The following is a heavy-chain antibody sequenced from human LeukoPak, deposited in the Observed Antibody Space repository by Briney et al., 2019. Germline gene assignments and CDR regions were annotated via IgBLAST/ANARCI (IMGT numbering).Heavy chain of an antibody. D-gene: IGHD6-19*01. CDR3: ARLPRRGWYYFDY. CDR2: IYYSGST. V-gene: IGHV4-39*01. J-gene: IGHJ4*02. Sequence: SETLSLTCTVSGGSISSSSYYWGWIRQPPGKGLEWIGSIYYSGSTYYNPSLKSRVTISVDTSKNQFSLKLSSVTAADTAVYYCARLPRRGWYYFDYWGQGTLVTVSS. CDR1: GGSISSSSYY.